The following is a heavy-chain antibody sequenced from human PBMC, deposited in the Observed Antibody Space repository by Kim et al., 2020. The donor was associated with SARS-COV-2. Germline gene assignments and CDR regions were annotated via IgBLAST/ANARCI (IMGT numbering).Heavy chain of an antibody. V-gene: IGHV4-39*07. D-gene: IGHD2-21*01. CDR3: ARLGGEPDY. Sequence: GSTYYNPSLKSRVTRSVDTSKNQFSLKLSSVTAADTAVYYCARLGGEPDYWGQGTLVTVSS. J-gene: IGHJ4*02. CDR2: GST.